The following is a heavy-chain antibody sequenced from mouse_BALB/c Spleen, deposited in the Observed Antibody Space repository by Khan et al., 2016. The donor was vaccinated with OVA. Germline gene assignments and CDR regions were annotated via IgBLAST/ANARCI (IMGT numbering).Heavy chain of an antibody. CDR2: VNTNNGDV. V-gene: IGHV1-18*01. D-gene: IGHD2-14*01. CDR1: GYSFTLYY. J-gene: IGHJ3*01. CDR3: GRGYDFFVY. Sequence: EVQLQQSGPDLVKPGSSVSVSCKASGYSFTLYYMHWVKQSHGKSLECIGRVNTNNGDVTYNQRFKDKAILTVEKASNTAYMELRRLTSEDSAVYYCGRGYDFFVYWGQGTLVTVSA.